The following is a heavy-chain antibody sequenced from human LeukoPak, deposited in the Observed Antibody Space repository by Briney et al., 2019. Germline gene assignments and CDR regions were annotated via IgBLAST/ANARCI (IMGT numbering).Heavy chain of an antibody. J-gene: IGHJ2*01. CDR2: ISYDGSNR. V-gene: IGHV3-30*18. D-gene: IGHD4-17*01. CDR3: AKPNYGDSFGFFDL. Sequence: GRTLRLSCAASGFTFSSYGMHWVRQAPGKGQEWVAVISYDGSNRYYADSVRGRFTISRDNSKNTLYLQMNSLRAEDTALYYCAKPNYGDSFGFFDLWGRGTRVTVSS. CDR1: GFTFSSYG.